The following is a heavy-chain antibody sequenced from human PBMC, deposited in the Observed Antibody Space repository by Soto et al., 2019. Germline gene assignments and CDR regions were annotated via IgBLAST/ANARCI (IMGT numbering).Heavy chain of an antibody. CDR1: GFTFSSYG. V-gene: IGHV3-33*01. J-gene: IGHJ3*02. Sequence: GGSLRLSCAASGFTFSSYGMHWVRQAPGKGLEWVAVIWYDGSNKYYADSVKGRFTISRDNSKNTLYLQMNSLRAEDTAVYYCARSNYDILTGYYHPGAVDIWGQGTMVTVSS. D-gene: IGHD3-9*01. CDR2: IWYDGSNK. CDR3: ARSNYDILTGYYHPGAVDI.